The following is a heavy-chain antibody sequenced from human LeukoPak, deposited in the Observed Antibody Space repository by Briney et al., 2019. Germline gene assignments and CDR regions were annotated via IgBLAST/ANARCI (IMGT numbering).Heavy chain of an antibody. Sequence: SETLSLTCTVSGGSITIYYWNWIRQPAGKGLEWIGRIFTSGITNYNTSLKSRVTMSVDTSKNQSSLNLSSVTAADTAAYYCARESSGSYYNPLGYMDVWGKGTTVTVSS. V-gene: IGHV4-4*07. CDR1: GGSITIYY. CDR3: ARESSGSYYNPLGYMDV. CDR2: IFTSGIT. D-gene: IGHD3-10*01. J-gene: IGHJ6*03.